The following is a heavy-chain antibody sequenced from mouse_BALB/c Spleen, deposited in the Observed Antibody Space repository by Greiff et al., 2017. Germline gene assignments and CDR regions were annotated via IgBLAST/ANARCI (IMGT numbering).Heavy chain of an antibody. V-gene: IGHV1S135*01. D-gene: IGHD2-1*01. CDR1: GYAFTSYK. CDR2: IDPYNGGT. CDR3: ARRKLGNYWFAY. Sequence: EVQLQESGPELVKPGASVKVSCKASGYAFTSYKMYWVKQRHGKSLEWIGYIDPYNGGTSYNQKFKGKATLTVDKSSSTAYMHLNSLTSEDSAVYYCARRKLGNYWFAYWGQGTLVTVSA. J-gene: IGHJ3*01.